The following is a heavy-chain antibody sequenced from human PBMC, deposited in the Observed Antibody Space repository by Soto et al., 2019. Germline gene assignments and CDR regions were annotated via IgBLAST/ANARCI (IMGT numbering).Heavy chain of an antibody. CDR3: TRDRGYSYLRDYYYMDV. CDR1: GFTFSSDA. Sequence: GGSLRLSCATSGFTFSSDAMSWVRQAPGKGLEWVSAISGSGGTTEYAASVKGRFTISRDDSKSIAYLQMNSLKTEDTAVYYCTRDRGYSYLRDYYYMDVWGKGTTVTSP. D-gene: IGHD5-18*01. CDR2: ISGSGGTT. J-gene: IGHJ6*03. V-gene: IGHV3-49*04.